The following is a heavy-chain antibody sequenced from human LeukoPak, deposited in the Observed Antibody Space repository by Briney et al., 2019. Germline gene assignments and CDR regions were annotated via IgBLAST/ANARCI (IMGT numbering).Heavy chain of an antibody. CDR2: IYNSGST. V-gene: IGHV4-59*12. CDR1: GGSISNYY. CDR3: ARLFVRGVDYYYYYYMDV. Sequence: TSETLSLTCSVSGGSISNYYWSWIRQSPGKGPEWIGYIYNSGSTNYNPSLKSRVTISLDTSKKQFSLKLSSVTAADTAVYYCARLFVRGVDYYYYYYMDVWGKGTTVTISS. D-gene: IGHD3-10*01. J-gene: IGHJ6*03.